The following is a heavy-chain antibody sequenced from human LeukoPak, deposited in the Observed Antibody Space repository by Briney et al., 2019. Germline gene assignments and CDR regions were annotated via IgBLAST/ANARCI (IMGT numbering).Heavy chain of an antibody. D-gene: IGHD2-2*01. J-gene: IGHJ6*03. CDR1: GGSISSYY. Sequence: PSETLSLTCTVSGGSISSYYWSWIRQPAGKGLEWIGRIYTSGSTNYNPSFKSRVTMSVDTSKNQFSLKLSSVTAADTAVYYCARGTAALLYYYMDVWGKGTTVTVSS. CDR3: ARGTAALLYYYMDV. V-gene: IGHV4-4*07. CDR2: IYTSGST.